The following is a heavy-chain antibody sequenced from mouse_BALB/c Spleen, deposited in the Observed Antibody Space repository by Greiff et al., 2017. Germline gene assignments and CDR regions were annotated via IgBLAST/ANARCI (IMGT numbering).Heavy chain of an antibody. D-gene: IGHD2-1*01. J-gene: IGHJ3*01. CDR3: ASGGNYLAWFAY. CDR2: IHYSGST. Sequence: VQLQQSGPDLVKPSQSLSLTCTVTGYSITSGYSWHWIRQFPGNKLEWMGYIHYSGSTNYNPSLKSRISITRDTSKNQFFLQLNSVTTEDTATYYCASGGNYLAWFAYWGQGTLVTVSA. CDR1: GYSITSGYS. V-gene: IGHV3-1*02.